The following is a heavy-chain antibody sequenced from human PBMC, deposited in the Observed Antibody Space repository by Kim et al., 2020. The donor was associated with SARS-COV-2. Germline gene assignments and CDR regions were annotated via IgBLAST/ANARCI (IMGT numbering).Heavy chain of an antibody. Sequence: SETLSLTCAVSGGSFSGYYWSWIRQPPGKGLEWIGEINHSGSTNYNPSLTSRVTISVDTSKNQFSLKLSSVTAADTAVYYCARDNYYDSSGYRWGQGTLVTVSS. V-gene: IGHV4-34*01. J-gene: IGHJ4*02. CDR2: INHSGST. D-gene: IGHD3-22*01. CDR1: GGSFSGYY. CDR3: ARDNYYDSSGYR.